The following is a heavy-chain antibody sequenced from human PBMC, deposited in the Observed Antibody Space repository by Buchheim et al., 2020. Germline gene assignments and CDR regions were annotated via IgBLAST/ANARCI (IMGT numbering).Heavy chain of an antibody. CDR1: RYTFTSYY. CDR3: ARDPVAAAGTIDYNYYYMDV. V-gene: IGHV1-46*01. CDR2: INPSGGST. D-gene: IGHD6-13*01. Sequence: QVQLVQSGAEVKKPGASVKVSCKASRYTFTSYYMHWARQAPGQGLEWMGIINPSGGSTSYAQKFQGRVTMTRATSTRTVDMKLSSLRSKGTAAYYSARDPVAAAGTIDYNYYYMDVWGKGTT. J-gene: IGHJ6*03.